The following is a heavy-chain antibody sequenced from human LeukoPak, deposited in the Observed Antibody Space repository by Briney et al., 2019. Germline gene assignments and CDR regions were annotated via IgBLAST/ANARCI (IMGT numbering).Heavy chain of an antibody. D-gene: IGHD1-20*01. CDR1: GFTFSSYW. Sequence: GGSLRLSCAASGFTFSSYWMSWVRPAPGKGLEWVATIKQDGSEKYYVDSVKGRFTISRDNAKNSLYLQMNSLRAEDTAVYYCARARNWNYYYYGMDVWGQGTTVTVSS. CDR2: IKQDGSEK. CDR3: ARARNWNYYYYGMDV. V-gene: IGHV3-7*01. J-gene: IGHJ6*02.